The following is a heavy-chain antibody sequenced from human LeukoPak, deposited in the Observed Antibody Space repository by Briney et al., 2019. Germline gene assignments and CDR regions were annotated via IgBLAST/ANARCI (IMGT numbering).Heavy chain of an antibody. J-gene: IGHJ4*02. V-gene: IGHV1-46*01. D-gene: IGHD6-19*01. CDR1: GYTFTSYY. CDR2: INPSGGST. Sequence: ASVKVSCKASGYTFTSYYMHWVRQAPGQGLEWMGIINPSGGSTSYAQKFQGRVTMTRDTSTSTVYMELSSLRSEDTAVYYCARDRAVIAVAGILYGGDWYPSSYYFDYWGQGTLVTVSS. CDR3: ARDRAVIAVAGILYGGDWYPSSYYFDY.